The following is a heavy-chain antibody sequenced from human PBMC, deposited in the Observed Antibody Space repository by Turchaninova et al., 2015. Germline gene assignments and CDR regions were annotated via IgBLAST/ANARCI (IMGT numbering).Heavy chain of an antibody. CDR1: GGSFSSDA. Sequence: QVQLVQSGAEVKKPGSSMKVPSKASGGSFSSDAIRWGRQAPGQGLEWMGGIIPIFGTANYAQKFQGRVTITADKSTSTAYMEVRSLRSEDTAVYYCAREFEGHLGWGQGTLVTVSS. CDR2: IIPIFGTA. V-gene: IGHV1-69*06. D-gene: IGHD3-16*01. J-gene: IGHJ4*02. CDR3: AREFEGHLG.